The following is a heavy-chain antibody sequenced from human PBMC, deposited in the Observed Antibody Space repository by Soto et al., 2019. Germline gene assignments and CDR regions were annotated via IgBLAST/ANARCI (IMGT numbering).Heavy chain of an antibody. CDR1: GGSISSGGYS. CDR2: IYHSGST. CDR3: AGGMAARPLGY. Sequence: QLQLQESGSGLVKPSQTLSLTCAVSGGSISSGGYSWSWIRQPPGKGLEWIGYIYHSGSTYYNPSLETRVTISADRTKHQFSLQPRSVPAADPPVYHAAGGMAARPLGYWGQGTRLTVSS. J-gene: IGHJ4*02. V-gene: IGHV4-30-2*01. D-gene: IGHD6-6*01.